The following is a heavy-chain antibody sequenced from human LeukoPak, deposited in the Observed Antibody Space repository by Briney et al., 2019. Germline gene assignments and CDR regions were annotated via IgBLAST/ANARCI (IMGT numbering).Heavy chain of an antibody. Sequence: ASVKVSCKASGYTFTSYYIHWVRQAPGQGLEWMGIINPVGGSTSYAQKFQGRVTITRDTSTSTVYMELSSLRSEDTAVYYCARGTYYYDSSDYFDYWGQGTLVTVSS. CDR3: ARGTYYYDSSDYFDY. CDR2: INPVGGST. D-gene: IGHD3-22*01. CDR1: GYTFTSYY. V-gene: IGHV1-46*01. J-gene: IGHJ4*02.